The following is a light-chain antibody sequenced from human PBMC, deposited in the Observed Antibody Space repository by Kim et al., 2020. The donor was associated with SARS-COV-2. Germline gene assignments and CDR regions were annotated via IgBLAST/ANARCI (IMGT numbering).Light chain of an antibody. Sequence: SLSASVGDRVTITCRASQSISSYLNWYQQKPGKAPKLLIYAASSLQSGVPSRFSGSGSGTDFTLTISSLQPEDFATYYCQQSYSPFGQGTKVDIK. V-gene: IGKV1-39*01. CDR1: QSISSY. CDR2: AAS. CDR3: QQSYSP. J-gene: IGKJ1*01.